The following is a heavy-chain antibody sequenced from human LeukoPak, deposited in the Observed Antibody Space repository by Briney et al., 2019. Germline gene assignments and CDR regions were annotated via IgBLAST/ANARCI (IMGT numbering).Heavy chain of an antibody. D-gene: IGHD3-10*01. J-gene: IGHJ4*02. V-gene: IGHV3-15*01. CDR3: TTSYGSGSYRQFDY. CDR1: VFSFSNAW. CDR2: MKSKTDGGTT. Sequence: GGSLRLSCAASVFSFSNAWMSWVRQAPGKGLEWVGRMKSKTDGGTTDYAAPVKGRFTISRDDPKNTLYLQMNSLKTEDTAVYYCTTSYGSGSYRQFDYWGQGNLVTVSS.